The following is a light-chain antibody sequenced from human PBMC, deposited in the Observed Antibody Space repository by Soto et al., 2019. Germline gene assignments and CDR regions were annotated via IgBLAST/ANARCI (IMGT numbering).Light chain of an antibody. V-gene: IGKV3-15*01. CDR3: QQYNDWWT. J-gene: IGKJ1*01. CDR2: GAS. CDR1: QSVSNY. Sequence: VLTQSPATLSLSPGERATLSCRASQSVSNYLAWYQQKPGQPPRLLIYGASTRATGVPGRFSGSGSGTEFTLTISSLQSEDFAVYYCQQYNDWWTFGQGTKVDIK.